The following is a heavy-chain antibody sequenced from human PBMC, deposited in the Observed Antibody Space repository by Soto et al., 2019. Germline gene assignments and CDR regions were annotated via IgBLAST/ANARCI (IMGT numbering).Heavy chain of an antibody. V-gene: IGHV4-59*08. CDR3: SRASSSWRFWFDP. J-gene: IGHJ5*02. CDR2: IYYSGST. D-gene: IGHD6-13*01. Sequence: SETLSLTCTVSGGSIVSYYWSWIRQPPGKGLEWIGYIYYSGSTNYNPSLKSRVTISVDTSKNQFSLKLSSVTAADTAVYYCSRASSSWRFWFDPWGQGTLVTVSS. CDR1: GGSIVSYY.